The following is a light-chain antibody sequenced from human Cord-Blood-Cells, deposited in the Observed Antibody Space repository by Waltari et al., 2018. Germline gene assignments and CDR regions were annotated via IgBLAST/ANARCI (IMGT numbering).Light chain of an antibody. V-gene: IGLV2-11*01. CDR3: CSYAGSYTWV. Sequence: QSALTQPRSVSGSPGQSVTISCTGTSSDVGGHNYVPRYQQHPGKAPKLMIYDVSKRPSGVPDRFSGSKSGNTASLTISGLQAEDEADYYCCSYAGSYTWVFGGGTKLTVL. CDR1: SSDVGGHNY. CDR2: DVS. J-gene: IGLJ3*02.